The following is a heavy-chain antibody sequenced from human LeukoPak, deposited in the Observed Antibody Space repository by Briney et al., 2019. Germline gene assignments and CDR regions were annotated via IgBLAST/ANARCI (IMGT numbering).Heavy chain of an antibody. Sequence: GGSLRLSCAASGFTFSSHAMSWVRQAPGKGLEWVSAISGSGGSTYYADSVKGRFTISRDNSKNTLYLQMNSLRAEDTAVYYCAKDPRSGYDGSFDYWGQGTLVTVSS. CDR3: AKDPRSGYDGSFDY. V-gene: IGHV3-23*01. J-gene: IGHJ4*02. CDR1: GFTFSSHA. D-gene: IGHD3-22*01. CDR2: ISGSGGST.